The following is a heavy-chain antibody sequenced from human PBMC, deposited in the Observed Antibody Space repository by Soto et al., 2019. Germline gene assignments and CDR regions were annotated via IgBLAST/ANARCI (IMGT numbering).Heavy chain of an antibody. V-gene: IGHV1-2*04. D-gene: IGHD5-18*01. CDR1: GYTFTGYY. CDR2: INPNSGGT. J-gene: IGHJ6*04. CDR3: ARGGGYSYGYSYYYGMEV. Sequence: ASVKVSCKASGYTFTGYYMHWVRQAPGQGLEWMGWINPNSGGTNYAQKFQGWVTMTRDTSISTAYMELSRLRSDDTAVYYCARGGGYSYGYSYYYGMEVWGKGTKVTVSS.